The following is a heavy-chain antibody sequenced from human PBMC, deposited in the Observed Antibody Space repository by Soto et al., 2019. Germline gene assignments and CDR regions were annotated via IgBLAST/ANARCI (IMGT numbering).Heavy chain of an antibody. CDR3: ARESGSEGIGMTY. CDR2: IIPIFGTA. CDR1: GGTFSSYA. V-gene: IGHV1-69*13. Sequence: SVKVSCKASGGTFSSYAISWVRQAPGQGLEWMGGIIPIFGTANYAQKFQGRVTITADESTSTAYMELSSLRSEGTAVYYCARESGSEGIGMTYWGQGTLVTVSS. D-gene: IGHD6-25*01. J-gene: IGHJ4*02.